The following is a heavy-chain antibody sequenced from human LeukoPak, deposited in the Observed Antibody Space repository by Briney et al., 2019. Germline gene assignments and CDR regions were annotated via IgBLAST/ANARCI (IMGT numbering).Heavy chain of an antibody. CDR1: GFTFSSYA. V-gene: IGHV3-23*01. D-gene: IGHD3-22*01. CDR2: ISGSGGST. J-gene: IGHJ4*02. CDR3: AKAYYYDSSGYSDTIFDY. Sequence: GGSLRLSCAASGFTFSSYAMSWVRQAPGKGLEWVSDISGSGGSTYYADSVKGRFTISRDNSKNTLYLQMNSLRAEDTAVYYCAKAYYYDSSGYSDTIFDYWGQGTLVTVSS.